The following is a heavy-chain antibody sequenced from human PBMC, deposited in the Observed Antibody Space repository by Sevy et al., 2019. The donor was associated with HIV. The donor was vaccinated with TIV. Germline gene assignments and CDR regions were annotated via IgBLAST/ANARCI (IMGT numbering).Heavy chain of an antibody. V-gene: IGHV3-7*03. CDR2: IKQDGSEK. CDR1: GFTFSSYA. CDR3: VRDSWLRPSNSPYYFDF. D-gene: IGHD5-12*01. J-gene: IGHJ4*02. Sequence: GGSLRLSCAASGFTFSSYAMHWVRQAPGKGLEWVANIKQDGSEKYYVDSVKGRFTISRDNAKKSLYLQMDSLRAEDTAVYYCVRDSWLRPSNSPYYFDFWGQGTLVTVSS.